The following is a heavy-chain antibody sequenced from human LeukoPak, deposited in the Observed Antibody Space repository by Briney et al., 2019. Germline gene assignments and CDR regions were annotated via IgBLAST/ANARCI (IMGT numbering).Heavy chain of an antibody. V-gene: IGHV1-2*02. J-gene: IGHJ4*02. CDR2: INPNSGGT. D-gene: IGHD1-26*01. Sequence: ASVKVSCKASGYTFTGYYMHWVRQAPGQGLEWMGWINPNSGGTNYAQKFQGRVTMTRDTSISTAYMELSRLRSDDTAVYYCAREQLSGSYLFSLWGQGTLVTVSS. CDR3: AREQLSGSYLFSL. CDR1: GYTFTGYY.